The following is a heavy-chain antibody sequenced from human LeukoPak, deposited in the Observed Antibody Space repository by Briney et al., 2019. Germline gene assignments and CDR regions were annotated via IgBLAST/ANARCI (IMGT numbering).Heavy chain of an antibody. CDR1: GGSISSGGYY. CDR3: ARDGNYYDSSGYYGTLYGMDV. Sequence: SQTLSLTCTVSGGSISSGGYYWSWIRQHPGKGLEWIGYIYYSVSTYYNPSLKSRVTISVDTSKNQFSLKLSSVTAADTAVYYCARDGNYYDSSGYYGTLYGMDVWGQGTTVTVSS. CDR2: IYYSVST. V-gene: IGHV4-31*03. D-gene: IGHD3-22*01. J-gene: IGHJ6*02.